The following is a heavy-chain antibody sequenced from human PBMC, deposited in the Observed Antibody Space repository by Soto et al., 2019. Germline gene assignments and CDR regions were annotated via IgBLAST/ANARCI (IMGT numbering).Heavy chain of an antibody. J-gene: IGHJ3*02. CDR3: ARDRPDAFDI. CDR2: IWYDGSNK. Sequence: GSLRLSCAASGFTFSSYGMHWVRQAPGKGLEGVAVIWYDGSNKYYADSVKGRFTISRDNSKNTLYLQMNSLRAEDTAGYYCARDRPDAFDIWGQGTMVTVSS. CDR1: GFTFSSYG. V-gene: IGHV3-33*01.